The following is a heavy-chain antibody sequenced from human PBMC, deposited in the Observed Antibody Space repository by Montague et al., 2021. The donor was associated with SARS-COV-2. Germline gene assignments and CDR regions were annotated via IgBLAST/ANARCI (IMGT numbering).Heavy chain of an antibody. V-gene: IGHV3-7*01. CDR2: TKQDGSEK. J-gene: IGHJ4*02. Sequence: SLRLSCAASGFTFSSYWMSWVRQAPGKGLEWVANTKQDGSEKYYVDSVKGRFTISRDNARNSLYLQMNSLRAEDTAVYYCARGKYDYVWGSYRYGFDYWGQGTLVTVSS. CDR1: GFTFSSYW. D-gene: IGHD3-16*02. CDR3: ARGKYDYVWGSYRYGFDY.